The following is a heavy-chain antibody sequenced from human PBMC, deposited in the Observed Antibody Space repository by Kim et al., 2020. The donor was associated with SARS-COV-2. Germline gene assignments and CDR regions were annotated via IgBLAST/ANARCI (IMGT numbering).Heavy chain of an antibody. CDR1: GGTFSSYA. D-gene: IGHD3-10*01. J-gene: IGHJ6*02. CDR3: ARGGRPDSGSYYKFGSHYYYYGMDV. Sequence: SVKVSCKASGGTFSSYAISWVRQAPGQGLEWMGGIIPIFGTANYAQKFQGRVTITADESTSTAYMELSSLRSEDTAVYYCARGGRPDSGSYYKFGSHYYYYGMDVWGQGTTVTVSS. V-gene: IGHV1-69*13. CDR2: IIPIFGTA.